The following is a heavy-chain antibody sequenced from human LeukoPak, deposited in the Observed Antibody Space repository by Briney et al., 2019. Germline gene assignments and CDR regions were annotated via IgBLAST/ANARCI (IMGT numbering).Heavy chain of an antibody. CDR3: AKDKGGPAKRPQLLLYYFDY. V-gene: IGHV3-30*02. CDR2: IRYDGSNK. Sequence: PGGSLRLSCAASGFTFSSYGMHWVRQAPGKGLEWVAFIRYDGSNKYYADSVKGRFTISRDNSKNTLYLQMNSLRAEDTAVYYCAKDKGGPAKRPQLLLYYFDYWGQGTLVTVSS. D-gene: IGHD2/OR15-2a*01. CDR1: GFTFSSYG. J-gene: IGHJ4*02.